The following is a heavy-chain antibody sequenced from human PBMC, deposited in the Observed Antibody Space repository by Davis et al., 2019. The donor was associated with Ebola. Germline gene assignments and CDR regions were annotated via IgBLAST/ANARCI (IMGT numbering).Heavy chain of an antibody. CDR2: ISAYNGNT. J-gene: IGHJ4*02. Sequence: AASVKVSCKASGYTFTSYGISWVRQAPGQGLEWMGWISAYNGNTNYAQKLQGRVTMTTDTSTSTAYMELRSLRSEDTAVYYCARITGDSSGYYPDYWGQGTLVTVSS. V-gene: IGHV1-18*01. CDR3: ARITGDSSGYYPDY. CDR1: GYTFTSYG. D-gene: IGHD3-22*01.